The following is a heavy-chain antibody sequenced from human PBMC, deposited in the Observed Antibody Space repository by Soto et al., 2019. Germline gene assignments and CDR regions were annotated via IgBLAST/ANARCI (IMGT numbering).Heavy chain of an antibody. D-gene: IGHD5-18*01. CDR2: IDPSDSYT. V-gene: IGHV5-10-1*01. J-gene: IGHJ6*02. CDR1: GYSFTSYW. Sequence: GESLKISCKGSGYSFTSYWSSWVRQMPGKGLEWMGRIDPSDSYTNYSPSFQGHVTISADKSISTAYLQWSSLKASDTAMYYCARTSMQSRGHSYGPGGTDVWGQGTTVTVSS. CDR3: ARTSMQSRGHSYGPGGTDV.